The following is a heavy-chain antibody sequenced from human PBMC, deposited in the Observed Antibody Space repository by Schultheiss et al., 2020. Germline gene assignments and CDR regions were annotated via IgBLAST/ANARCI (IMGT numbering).Heavy chain of an antibody. J-gene: IGHJ4*02. CDR1: GFTFSSYS. CDR2: ISSSSSYI. D-gene: IGHD3-10*01. V-gene: IGHV3-21*01. CDR3: AKADRITMVRGVFDY. Sequence: GGSLRLSCAASGFTFSSYSMNWVRQAPGKGLEWVSSISSSSSYIYYADSVKGRFTISRDNAKNSLYLQMNSLRAEDTAVYYCAKADRITMVRGVFDYWGQGTLVTVSS.